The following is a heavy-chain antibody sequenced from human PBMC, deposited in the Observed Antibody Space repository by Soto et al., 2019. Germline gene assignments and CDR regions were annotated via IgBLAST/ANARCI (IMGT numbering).Heavy chain of an antibody. CDR1: GGSMSGYY. Sequence: SETLSLTCTVSGGSMSGYYWNWIRQPPGKGLEWIGYLYYSGSADYNPSLKSRVTISVDASKNQFSLKLSSVTAADTAIYYCARLVGSAHPFDYWGQGILVTVSS. CDR3: ARLVGSAHPFDY. V-gene: IGHV4-59*08. J-gene: IGHJ4*02. CDR2: LYYSGSA. D-gene: IGHD3-10*01.